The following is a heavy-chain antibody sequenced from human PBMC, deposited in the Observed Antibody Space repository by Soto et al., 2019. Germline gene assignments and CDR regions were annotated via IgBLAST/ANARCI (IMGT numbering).Heavy chain of an antibody. V-gene: IGHV4-38-2*02. Sequence: SETLSLTCAVSDYSISSGYYWGWIRQPPGKGLEWIGSIYHSGSTYYNPSPKSRVTISVDTSKNQFSLKLSSVTAADTAVYYCAREGGSYLYFDYWGQGTLVTVSS. CDR1: DYSISSGYY. CDR2: IYHSGST. J-gene: IGHJ4*02. D-gene: IGHD1-26*01. CDR3: AREGGSYLYFDY.